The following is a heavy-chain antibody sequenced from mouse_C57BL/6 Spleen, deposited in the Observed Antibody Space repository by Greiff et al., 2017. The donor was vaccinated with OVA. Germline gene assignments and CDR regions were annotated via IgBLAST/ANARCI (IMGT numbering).Heavy chain of an antibody. J-gene: IGHJ2*01. D-gene: IGHD2-5*01. CDR2: IYPGDGDT. V-gene: IGHV1-82*01. Sequence: VKLVESGPELVKPGASVKISCKASGYAFSSSWMNWVKQRPGKGLEWIGRIYPGDGDTNYNGKFKGKATLTADKSSSTAYMQLSSLTSEDSAVYFCAREGGYYSKGFDYWGQGTTLTVSS. CDR3: AREGGYYSKGFDY. CDR1: GYAFSSSW.